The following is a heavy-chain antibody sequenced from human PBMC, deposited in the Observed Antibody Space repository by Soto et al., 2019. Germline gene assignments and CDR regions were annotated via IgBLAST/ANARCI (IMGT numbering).Heavy chain of an antibody. CDR2: INPYDGST. CDR1: GYTFTNHN. J-gene: IGHJ4*02. D-gene: IGHD2-2*01. CDR3: VGVGEFCRSTACYAY. Sequence: QVQLVQSGVEVKKPGASVKVSCKASGYTFTNHNINWVRQAPGQGLEWVGWINPYDGSTNYAQKFQGRLTMTTDTSTTTGYMDLRSLRSDDTAVYYCVGVGEFCRSTACYAYWGQGTQVTVSS. V-gene: IGHV1-18*04.